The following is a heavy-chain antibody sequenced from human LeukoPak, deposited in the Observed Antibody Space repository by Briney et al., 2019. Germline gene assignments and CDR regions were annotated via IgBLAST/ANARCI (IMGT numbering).Heavy chain of an antibody. Sequence: SETLSLTCTVSGGSISSGGYYWSWIRQPPGKGLEWIGYIYHSGSTYYNPSLKSRVTISVDTSKNQFSLKLSSVTAADTAVYYCARDQGSIMITFGGVIPNLFDYWGQGTLVTVSS. CDR1: GGSISSGGYY. CDR3: ARDQGSIMITFGGVIPNLFDY. J-gene: IGHJ4*02. CDR2: IYHSGST. V-gene: IGHV4-30-2*01. D-gene: IGHD3-16*02.